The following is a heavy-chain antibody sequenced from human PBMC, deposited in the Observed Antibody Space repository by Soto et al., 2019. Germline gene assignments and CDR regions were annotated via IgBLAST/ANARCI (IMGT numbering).Heavy chain of an antibody. CDR1: GFTFSSYA. CDR2: ISGSGGST. J-gene: IGHJ4*02. CDR3: AKDSPTSKVTTHPPDY. V-gene: IGHV3-23*01. Sequence: VGSLRLSCAASGFTFSSYAMSWVRQAPGKGLEWVSAISGSGGSTYYADSVKGRFTISRDNSKNTLYLQMNSLRAEDTAVYYCAKDSPTSKVTTHPPDYWGQGTLVTVSS. D-gene: IGHD4-4*01.